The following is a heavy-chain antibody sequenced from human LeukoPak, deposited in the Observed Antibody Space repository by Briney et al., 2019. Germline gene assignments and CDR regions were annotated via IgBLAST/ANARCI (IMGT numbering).Heavy chain of an antibody. J-gene: IGHJ5*02. V-gene: IGHV1-3*01. CDR1: GYTFTSYA. Sequence: GASVKVSCKASGYTFTSYAMHWVRQAPGQRLEWMGWINAGNGNTKYSQKFQGRVTITRDTSASTAYMELSSLRSEDTAVYYCATVGGSYRPDWFDPWGQGTLVTVSS. CDR3: ATVGGSYRPDWFDP. CDR2: INAGNGNT. D-gene: IGHD1-26*01.